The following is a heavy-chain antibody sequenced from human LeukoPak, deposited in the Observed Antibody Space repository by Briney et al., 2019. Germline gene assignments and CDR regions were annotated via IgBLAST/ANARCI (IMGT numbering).Heavy chain of an antibody. D-gene: IGHD6-19*01. CDR2: ISGSGGST. V-gene: IGHV3-23*01. J-gene: IGHJ4*02. CDR1: GFTFSSYA. CDR3: AKVGGSGWYFDY. Sequence: PGGSLRLSCADSGFTFSSYAMSWVRQAPGKGLEWVSAISGSGGSTYYADSVKGRFTISRDNSKNTLYLQMNSLRAEDTAVYYCAKVGGSGWYFDYWGQGTLVTVSS.